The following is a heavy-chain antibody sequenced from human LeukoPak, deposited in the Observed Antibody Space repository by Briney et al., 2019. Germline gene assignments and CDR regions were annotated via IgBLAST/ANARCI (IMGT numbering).Heavy chain of an antibody. CDR2: IYPDDSNI. D-gene: IGHD3-3*01. J-gene: IGHJ5*02. V-gene: IGHV5-51*01. Sequence: GESLKISCRGSGYSFTGYWIGWVRQMPGKGLEWMGIIYPDDSNIKYSPSFQGLVTISADKSISTAYLQWSSLKASDTAMYYCARQSITIFGVPRGWFDPWGQGTLVTVSS. CDR1: GYSFTGYW. CDR3: ARQSITIFGVPRGWFDP.